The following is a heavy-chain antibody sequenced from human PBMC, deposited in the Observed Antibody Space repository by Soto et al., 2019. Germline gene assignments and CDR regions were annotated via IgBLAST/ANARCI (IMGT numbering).Heavy chain of an antibody. J-gene: IGHJ6*02. V-gene: IGHV3-30*18. CDR1: DFSFRNYG. CDR2: ISYDGRNK. CDR3: ANDWRWEQQIYGMNV. Sequence: QERVVESGGGEVQPGTSLRLSCVASDFSFRNYGMHWVRQAPGKGLEWVADISYDGRNKSNAESVQGRFTISRDNSKNTLYLQMNSLRTEDTAVYYCANDWRWEQQIYGMNVWGQGTTVTVSS. D-gene: IGHD1-26*01.